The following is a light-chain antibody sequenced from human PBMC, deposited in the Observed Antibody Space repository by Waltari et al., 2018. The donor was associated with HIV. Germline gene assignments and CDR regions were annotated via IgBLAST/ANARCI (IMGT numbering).Light chain of an antibody. J-gene: IGKJ1*01. CDR1: QSVNSN. CDR2: GTS. Sequence: EILMTQSPATLSVSPGERATLSCRASQSVNSNLAWYQQKPGQTPRLLIYGTSTRATDIPARFSGSGSGKEFTPTISSLQSEDFAVYYCHHYNNWRETFGQGTKVEIK. V-gene: IGKV3-15*01. CDR3: HHYNNWRET.